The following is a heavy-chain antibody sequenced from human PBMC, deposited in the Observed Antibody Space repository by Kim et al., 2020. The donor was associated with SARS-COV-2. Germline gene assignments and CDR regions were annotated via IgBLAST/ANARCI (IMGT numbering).Heavy chain of an antibody. D-gene: IGHD1-20*01. Sequence: GGSLRLSCAASGFTFSDDWMAWVRQTPGKGLEWVGLIRNRRDGGTTDYAAPVKGRFTISRDDSGSTLYLQMNSLEIDDTAMYYCAAYNSKDAFKFWGQGTMVIVSS. CDR3: AAYNSKDAFKF. CDR2: IRNRRDGGTT. J-gene: IGHJ3*01. CDR1: GFTFSDDW. V-gene: IGHV3-15*01.